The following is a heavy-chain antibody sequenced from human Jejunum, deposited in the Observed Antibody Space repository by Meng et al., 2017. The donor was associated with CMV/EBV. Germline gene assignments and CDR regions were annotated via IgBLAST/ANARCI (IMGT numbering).Heavy chain of an antibody. D-gene: IGHD6-19*01. V-gene: IGHV3-30*02. CDR3: AKDVAVAGHFDY. CDR1: GFSFSSFG. CDR2: IRSDGINK. Sequence: QGRLVESGGGVVQPGGSLRLSCAASGFSFSSFGMHWVRQAPGMGLEWVAFIRSDGINKYYPDSVKGRFIISRDNSKNTVNLQMNYLRSEDTAIYYCAKDVAVAGHFDYWGQGTLVTVSS. J-gene: IGHJ4*02.